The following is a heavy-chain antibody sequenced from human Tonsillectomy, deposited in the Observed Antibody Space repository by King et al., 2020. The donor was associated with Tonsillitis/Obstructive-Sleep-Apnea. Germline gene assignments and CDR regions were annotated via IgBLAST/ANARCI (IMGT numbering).Heavy chain of an antibody. J-gene: IGHJ6*03. Sequence: QLQESGPGLVKPSETLFLTCTVSGGSISNTTYYWGWIRQPPGKGLEWIGSIYYSGSTCSNPSLKSRVTISVDTSKDQFSLRLSAVTAADTAVYFCALTDRIAAYVDVWGKGTTVTVSS. CDR2: IYYSGST. D-gene: IGHD6-13*01. CDR3: ALTDRIAAYVDV. CDR1: GGSISNTTYY. V-gene: IGHV4-39*01.